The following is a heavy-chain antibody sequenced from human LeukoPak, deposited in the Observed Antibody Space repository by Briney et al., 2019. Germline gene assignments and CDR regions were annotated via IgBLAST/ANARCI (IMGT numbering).Heavy chain of an antibody. J-gene: IGHJ4*02. CDR1: GDSVSSNSAA. V-gene: IGHV6-1*01. Sequence: SQTLSLICAISGDSVSSNSAAWNWIRQSPSRGLEWLGRTYYRSKWYNDYAVSVKSRITINPDTSKNQFSLQLNSVTPEDTAVYYCARVGYCSSTSCSYFDYWGQGTLVTVSS. CDR3: ARVGYCSSTSCSYFDY. CDR2: TYYRSKWYN. D-gene: IGHD2-2*03.